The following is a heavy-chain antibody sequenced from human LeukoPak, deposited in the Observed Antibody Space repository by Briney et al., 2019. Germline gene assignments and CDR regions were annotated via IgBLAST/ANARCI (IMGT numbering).Heavy chain of an antibody. CDR1: GYSFTSYW. CDR3: ARLRYCSSTSCYLYFDY. Sequence: GESLKISCKGSGYSFTSYWIGWVRHMPGKGLEWMGIIYPGDSDTRYSPSFQGQVTISADKSISTAYLQWSSLKASDTAMYYCARLRYCSSTSCYLYFDYWGQGTLVTVSS. J-gene: IGHJ4*02. CDR2: IYPGDSDT. V-gene: IGHV5-51*01. D-gene: IGHD2-2*01.